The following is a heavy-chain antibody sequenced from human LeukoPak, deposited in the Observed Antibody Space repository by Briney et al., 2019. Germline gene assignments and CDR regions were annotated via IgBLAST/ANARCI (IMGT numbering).Heavy chain of an antibody. CDR2: ISAYNGNT. J-gene: IGHJ4*02. Sequence: ASVKVSCKASGYTFTSYGIRWVRRAPGQGLEWMGWISAYNGNTNYAQKLQGTVTMTTDTSTSTAYMELRSLRSDDTAVYYCARVSWGEASSGHTDWGQGTLVTVSS. CDR3: ARVSWGEASSGHTD. D-gene: IGHD6-19*01. V-gene: IGHV1-18*01. CDR1: GYTFTSYG.